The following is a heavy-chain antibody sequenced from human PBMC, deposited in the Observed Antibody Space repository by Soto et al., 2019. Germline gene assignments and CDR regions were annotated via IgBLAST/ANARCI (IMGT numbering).Heavy chain of an antibody. J-gene: IGHJ4*02. CDR3: AREGWELYFDS. V-gene: IGHV3-21*06. Sequence: GGSLRLSCEASGFNFIVYTMVWVRQGPGKGLEWLSSISSSRSFIYYADSMKGRLTVSRDNAKNSSYFELTKLRDEDTAVYYCAREGWELYFDSWGQGTLVTVSS. D-gene: IGHD1-26*01. CDR2: ISSSRSFI. CDR1: GFNFIVYT.